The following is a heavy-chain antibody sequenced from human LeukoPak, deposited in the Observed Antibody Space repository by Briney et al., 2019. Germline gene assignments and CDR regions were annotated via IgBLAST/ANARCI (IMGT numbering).Heavy chain of an antibody. CDR3: AIDHDY. Sequence: SGGSLRLSCAVSGFTFSSYAMNWVRQAPGKGLEWVSAISGSGGSTYYADSVKGRFAISRDNSKNTLYLQMSSLRVEDTAVYHCAIDHDYWGQGTLVTVSS. CDR2: ISGSGGST. V-gene: IGHV3-23*01. J-gene: IGHJ4*02. CDR1: GFTFSSYA.